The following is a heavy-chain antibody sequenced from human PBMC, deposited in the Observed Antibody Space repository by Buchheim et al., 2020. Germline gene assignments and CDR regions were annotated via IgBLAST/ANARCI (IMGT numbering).Heavy chain of an antibody. D-gene: IGHD6-13*01. J-gene: IGHJ4*02. Sequence: EVQLLEFGGGLVQPGGSLRLSCAASGFTFNNYAMSWVRQAPGKGLEWVSTISGSGGSTYYADSVKGRFTISRDNSKNTLYLQMNSLRAEDTAVYYCAASIAAAGYTLDYWGQGTL. V-gene: IGHV3-23*01. CDR2: ISGSGGST. CDR1: GFTFNNYA. CDR3: AASIAAAGYTLDY.